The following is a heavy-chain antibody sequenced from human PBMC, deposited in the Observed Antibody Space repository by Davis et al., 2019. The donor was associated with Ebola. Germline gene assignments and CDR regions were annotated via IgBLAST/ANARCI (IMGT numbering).Heavy chain of an antibody. CDR3: ARRDAYNRPLDY. V-gene: IGHV5-51*01. Sequence: GASLKISCTASGYSFTNYWIDWVRQLPGKGLEWMGIIYPDDSDTRYSPSFQGQVTISADKTINPAFLQWSSLKASDTDMYYCARRDAYNRPLDYWGQGTLVTVSS. CDR2: IYPDDSDT. J-gene: IGHJ4*02. D-gene: IGHD5-24*01. CDR1: GYSFTNYW.